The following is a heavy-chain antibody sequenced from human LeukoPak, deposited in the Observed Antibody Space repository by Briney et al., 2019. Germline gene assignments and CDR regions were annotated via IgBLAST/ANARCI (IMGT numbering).Heavy chain of an antibody. Sequence: TGGSLRLSCAASGFTFSSYAMTWVRQAPGKGLEWVSAISGSGSNTYYADSVKGRFTISRDNSKNTLYLLINSLRADDTAVYYCARGNGDYAIHPDYWGQGTLVTVSS. V-gene: IGHV3-23*01. J-gene: IGHJ4*02. CDR2: ISGSGSNT. CDR3: ARGNGDYAIHPDY. CDR1: GFTFSSYA. D-gene: IGHD4-17*01.